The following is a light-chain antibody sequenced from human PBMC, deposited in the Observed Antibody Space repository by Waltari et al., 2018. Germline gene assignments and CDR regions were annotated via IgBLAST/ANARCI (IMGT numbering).Light chain of an antibody. Sequence: QSVLTQPPSVSAAPGQRVTISCSGGSSNVAKNYVSWYRQLPGTAPQLLMFESNERPSGIPGRFSGSKSGTSATLDITGLQAGDEADYYCGTWDSSLSGVVCGGGTHLTVL. CDR3: GTWDSSLSGVV. V-gene: IGLV1-51*02. J-gene: IGLJ7*01. CDR2: ESN. CDR1: SSNVAKNY.